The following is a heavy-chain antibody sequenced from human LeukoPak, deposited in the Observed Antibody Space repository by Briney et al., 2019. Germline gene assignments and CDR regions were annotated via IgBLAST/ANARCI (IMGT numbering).Heavy chain of an antibody. Sequence: PGGSLRLSCAASGFTFSTYWMSWVRQAPGKGLEWVANIKQDGSVKYYVDSVKGRFTISRDNAKNSLYLQMNSLRAEDTAVYYCARARDKYCSSTSCYDDAFDIWGQGTMVTVSS. CDR3: ARARDKYCSSTSCYDDAFDI. V-gene: IGHV3-7*01. CDR2: IKQDGSVK. D-gene: IGHD2-2*01. J-gene: IGHJ3*02. CDR1: GFTFSTYW.